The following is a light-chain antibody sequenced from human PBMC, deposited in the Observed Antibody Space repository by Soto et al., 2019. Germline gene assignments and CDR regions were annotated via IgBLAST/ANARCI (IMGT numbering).Light chain of an antibody. CDR3: QQYGEFYRT. J-gene: IGKJ1*01. Sequence: IQMTQSPSSLSASVGDRLTITYRASQSISIWLAWYQQRPGKAPKLLIYQASSLHSGVPSRFSGSGSGTEFTLTISSLQPDDSATYYCQQYGEFYRTFGQGTKVEIQ. CDR2: QAS. CDR1: QSISIW. V-gene: IGKV1-5*03.